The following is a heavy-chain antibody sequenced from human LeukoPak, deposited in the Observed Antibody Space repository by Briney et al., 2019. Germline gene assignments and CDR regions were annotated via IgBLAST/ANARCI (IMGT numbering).Heavy chain of an antibody. CDR1: GGSFSGYY. Sequence: PSETLFLTCAVYGGSFSGYYWSWIRQAPGKGLEWIGEINHSGSTNYNPSLKSRVTISVETTKNQFSLKLSSVTAADTAVYYCARVSSSSSRYDYYYMDVWGKGTTVTVPS. CDR3: ARVSSSSSRYDYYYMDV. CDR2: INHSGST. J-gene: IGHJ6*03. D-gene: IGHD6-6*01. V-gene: IGHV4-34*01.